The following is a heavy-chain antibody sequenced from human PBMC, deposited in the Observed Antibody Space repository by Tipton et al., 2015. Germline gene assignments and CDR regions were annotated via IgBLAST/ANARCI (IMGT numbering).Heavy chain of an antibody. CDR1: AYSISSDYY. CDR3: ACQDYDSLTRDYQTVDY. J-gene: IGHJ4*02. V-gene: IGHV4-38-2*01. CDR2: ISHSGNT. D-gene: IGHD3-9*01. Sequence: TLSLTCAVSAYSISSDYYWGWIRQPPGKGLEWIGSISHSGNTYYNPSLKSRVTMSRDTSKNQFSLKLTSVTAADTAVYYCACQDYDSLTRDYQTVDYCGQGTLVTFSS.